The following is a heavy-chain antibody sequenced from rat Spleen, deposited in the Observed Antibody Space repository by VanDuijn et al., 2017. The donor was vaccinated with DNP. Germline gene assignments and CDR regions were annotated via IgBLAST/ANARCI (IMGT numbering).Heavy chain of an antibody. CDR1: GFSLTSYN. CDR2: IWSGGST. CDR3: TDWDRGFAN. D-gene: IGHD5-1*01. Sequence: QVQLKESGPGLVQPSQTLSLTCTVSGFSLTSYNVHWVRQPTGKGLEWVGVIWSGGSTDYNSTLKSRLSISWDTSKSQVFLKMNSLQTEDTAIYFCTDWDRGFANWGQGTLVTVSS. V-gene: IGHV2-30*01. J-gene: IGHJ3*01.